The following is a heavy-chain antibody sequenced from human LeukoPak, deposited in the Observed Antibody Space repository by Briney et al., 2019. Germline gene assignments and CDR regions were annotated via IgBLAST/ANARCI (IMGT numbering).Heavy chain of an antibody. V-gene: IGHV4-34*01. D-gene: IGHD3-22*01. CDR2: INHSGST. CDR1: GGSFSGYY. J-gene: IGHJ4*02. CDR3: ASSPRAPHFYDSSGTHGGY. Sequence: PSETLSLTCAVYGGSFSGYYWSWIRQPPGKGLEWIGEINHSGSTNYNPSLKSRVTISVDTSKNQFSLKLSSVTAADTAVYYCASSPRAPHFYDSSGTHGGYWGQGTLVTVSS.